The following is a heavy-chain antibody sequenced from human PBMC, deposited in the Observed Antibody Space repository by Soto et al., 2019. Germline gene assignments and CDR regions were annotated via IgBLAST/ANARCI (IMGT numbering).Heavy chain of an antibody. V-gene: IGHV3-21*01. CDR2: ISSSSSYI. CDR1: GFTGSSYS. D-gene: IGHD2-2*01. Sequence: GSLRLAGAASGFTGSSYSMNWVRQAPGKGLEWVSSISSSSSYIYYADSVKGRFTISRDNAKNSLYLQMNSLRAEDTAVYYCASLPVVPAVRPYYYYGMDVWGQGTTVTVSS. CDR3: ASLPVVPAVRPYYYYGMDV. J-gene: IGHJ6*02.